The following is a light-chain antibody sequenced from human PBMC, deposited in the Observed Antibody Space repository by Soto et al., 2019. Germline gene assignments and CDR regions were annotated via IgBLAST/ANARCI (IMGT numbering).Light chain of an antibody. CDR1: QNINNY. V-gene: IGKV1-33*01. CDR3: QQYENLPT. CDR2: DAS. Sequence: DIQMTQSPSSLSASVGDRVTITCQASQNINNYLNRYQQKPGRAPKLLIYDASNLEAGVLSRFRGSGSGTDFTFTISRLQPEDIATYYCQQYENLPTFGQGTRLEIK. J-gene: IGKJ5*01.